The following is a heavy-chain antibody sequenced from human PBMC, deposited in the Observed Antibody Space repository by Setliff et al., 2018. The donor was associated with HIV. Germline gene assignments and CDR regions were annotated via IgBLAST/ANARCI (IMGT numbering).Heavy chain of an antibody. CDR3: ARGGYSGYVLY. CDR1: GGSISSHY. J-gene: IGHJ4*02. D-gene: IGHD5-12*01. CDR2: IYYSGST. Sequence: PSETLSLTCTVSGGSISSHYWSWIRQPPGKGLEWIGSIYYSGSTNYNPSLKSRVTISVDTSKNQSSLKLSSVTAADTAVYYCARGGYSGYVLYWGQGTLVTVSS. V-gene: IGHV4-59*11.